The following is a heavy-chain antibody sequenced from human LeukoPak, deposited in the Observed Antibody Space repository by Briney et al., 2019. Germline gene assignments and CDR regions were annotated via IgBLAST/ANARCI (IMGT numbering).Heavy chain of an antibody. V-gene: IGHV3-23*01. CDR1: GFTFSSYA. D-gene: IGHD4/OR15-4a*01. CDR3: AEDFGGPTMVVRSDPLGYYFDY. J-gene: IGHJ4*02. Sequence: GGSLRLSCAASGFTFSSYAMSWVRQAPGKGLEWVSAISGSGGSTYYADSVKGRFTISRDNSKNTLYLQMNSLRAEDTAVYYCAEDFGGPTMVVRSDPLGYYFDYWGQGTLVTVSS. CDR2: ISGSGGST.